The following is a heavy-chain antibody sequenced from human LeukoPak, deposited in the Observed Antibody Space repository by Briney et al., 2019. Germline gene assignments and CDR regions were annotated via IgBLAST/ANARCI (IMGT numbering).Heavy chain of an antibody. CDR1: GYTFTGYY. J-gene: IGHJ5*02. V-gene: IGHV1-2*02. Sequence: GASVKVSCKASGYTFTGYYMHWVRQAPGQGLEWMGWINPNSGGTNYAQKFQGRVTMTRDTSISTAYMELSRLRSDDTAVYYCARGGIDIVTVPVSNWFDPWGQGTLVTVSS. CDR3: ARGGIDIVTVPVSNWFDP. D-gene: IGHD2-15*01. CDR2: INPNSGGT.